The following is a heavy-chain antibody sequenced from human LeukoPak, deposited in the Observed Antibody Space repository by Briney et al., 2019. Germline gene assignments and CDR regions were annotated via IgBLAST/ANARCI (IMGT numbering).Heavy chain of an antibody. CDR3: GRKEVWRPGSAFDY. Sequence: SETLSLTCAVYGGSFSGYYWSWIRQPPGKGLEWIGYIYYSGSTNYNPSLKSRVTISVDTSKNQFSLKLSSVTAADTAVYYCGRKEVWRPGSAFDYWGQGKKVTGSS. J-gene: IGHJ3*01. D-gene: IGHD3-10*01. V-gene: IGHV4-59*01. CDR1: GGSFSGYY. CDR2: IYYSGST.